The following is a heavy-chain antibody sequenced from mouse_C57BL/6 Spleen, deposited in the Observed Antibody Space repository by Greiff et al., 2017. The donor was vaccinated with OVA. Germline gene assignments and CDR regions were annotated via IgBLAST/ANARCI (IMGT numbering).Heavy chain of an antibody. CDR2: IYPGDGDT. J-gene: IGHJ2*01. Sequence: VQLQESGPELVKPGASVKISCKASGYAFSSSWMNWVKQRPGKGLEWIGRIYPGDGDTNYNGKFKGKATLTADKSSSTAYMQLSSLTSEASAVYFCASSWSSGHFDYWGHGTTLTVSS. D-gene: IGHD3-2*02. V-gene: IGHV1-82*01. CDR1: GYAFSSSW. CDR3: ASSWSSGHFDY.